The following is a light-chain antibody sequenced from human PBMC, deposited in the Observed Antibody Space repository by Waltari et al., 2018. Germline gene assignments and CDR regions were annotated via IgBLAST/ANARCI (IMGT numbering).Light chain of an antibody. CDR3: QQYDRYSSWT. J-gene: IGKJ1*01. CDR1: QRISSW. CDR2: KAS. V-gene: IGKV1-5*03. Sequence: DFQMTQSPSTLSASVGDRVTITCRASQRISSWLARYQQKPGQAPKLLIYKASNLQSGVPSRFSGNGSETEFTLTISSLQPDDFATYYCQQYDRYSSWTFGQGTKVDIK.